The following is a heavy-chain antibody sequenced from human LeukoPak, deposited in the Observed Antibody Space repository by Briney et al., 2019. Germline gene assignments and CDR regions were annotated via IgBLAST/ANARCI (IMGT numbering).Heavy chain of an antibody. CDR3: ARVGYSYGPDY. CDR1: GGSISSSSYY. CDR2: IYYSGST. V-gene: IGHV4-39*07. D-gene: IGHD5-18*01. Sequence: SETLPLTCTVSGGSISSSSYYWGWIRQPPGTGLEWIGSIYYSGSTYYNPSLKSRVTISVDTSKNQFSLKLSSVTAADTAVYYCARVGYSYGPDYWGQGTLVTVSS. J-gene: IGHJ4*02.